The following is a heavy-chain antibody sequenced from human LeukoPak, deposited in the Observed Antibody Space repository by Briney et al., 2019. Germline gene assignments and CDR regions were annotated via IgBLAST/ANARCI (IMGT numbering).Heavy chain of an antibody. J-gene: IGHJ4*02. V-gene: IGHV3-23*01. D-gene: IGHD6-19*01. Sequence: PGGSLRLSCAASRFTFSNYAMTWVRQAPGKGLEWVSTISGSGGSTYYADSVKGRFTISRDNSKNTLFLQMNSLRAEDTAVYYCAKDQNSSGRYWDYWGQGTLVTVSS. CDR2: ISGSGGST. CDR3: AKDQNSSGRYWDY. CDR1: RFTFSNYA.